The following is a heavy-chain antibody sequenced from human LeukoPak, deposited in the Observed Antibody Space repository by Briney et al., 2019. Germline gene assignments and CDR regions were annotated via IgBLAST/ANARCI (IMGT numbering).Heavy chain of an antibody. CDR2: IKHDGSEK. D-gene: IGHD4-17*01. V-gene: IGHV3-7*05. CDR1: GFTFRNYW. J-gene: IGHJ1*01. CDR3: ATYGDYALFDLQH. Sequence: EGSLRLSCAASGFTFRNYWMSWVSQAPGKGLELVANIKHDGSEKYYVDSVKGRFAISRDNAKNSLFLQMNNLRAEDTAVYYCATYGDYALFDLQHWGQGTLVSVSS.